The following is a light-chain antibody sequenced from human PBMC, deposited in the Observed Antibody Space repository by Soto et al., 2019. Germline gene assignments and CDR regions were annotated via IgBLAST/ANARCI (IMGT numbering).Light chain of an antibody. CDR2: GAS. J-gene: IGKJ2*02. V-gene: IGKV3-15*01. Sequence: EIVMTHSPATLSVSPGEIATLTCRASDSVSTNLAWYQQKPGQAPRVLIYGASTRATGIPAQFSGSGSGTEYTLNISSMQSEDFAVYYCQQYNNWLGTFGQGTKLEIK. CDR1: DSVSTN. CDR3: QQYNNWLGT.